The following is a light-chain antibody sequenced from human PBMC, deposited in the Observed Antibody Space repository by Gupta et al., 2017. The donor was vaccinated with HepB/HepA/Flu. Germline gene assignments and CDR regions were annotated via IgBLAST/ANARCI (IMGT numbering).Light chain of an antibody. CDR2: EAS. Sequence: EIVMTQSPATLSVSPGESVTLSCRSSQSISGNVAWYQQKPGQSPTLLIYEASTRAAGIPARFSGSASWTDFSLTISSLQSEDLAIYYCQQYYNWRPITFGQGTRLEIK. V-gene: IGKV3D-15*01. CDR3: QQYYNWRPIT. J-gene: IGKJ5*01. CDR1: QSISGN.